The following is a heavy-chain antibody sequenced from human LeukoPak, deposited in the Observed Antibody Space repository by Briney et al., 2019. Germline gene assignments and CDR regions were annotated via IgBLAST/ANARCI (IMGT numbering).Heavy chain of an antibody. CDR1: GGSISSSSYY. J-gene: IGHJ1*01. CDR2: IYYSGST. CDR3: ARSSYMITFGGVIHH. V-gene: IGHV4-39*07. Sequence: PSETLPLTCTVSGGSISSSSYYWGWIRQPPGKGLEWIGSIYYSGSTYYNPSLKSRVTISVDTSKNQFSLKLSSVTAADTAVYYCARSSYMITFGGVIHHWGQGTLVTVSS. D-gene: IGHD3-16*01.